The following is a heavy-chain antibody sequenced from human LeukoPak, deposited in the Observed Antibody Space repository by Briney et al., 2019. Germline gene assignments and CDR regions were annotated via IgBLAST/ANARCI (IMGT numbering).Heavy chain of an antibody. J-gene: IGHJ4*02. CDR3: ARGRRFGELLPQVPYYFDY. V-gene: IGHV4-30-4*01. CDR2: IYYSGST. CDR1: GGSISSGDYY. Sequence: SQTLSLTCTVSGGSISSGDYYWSWIRQPPGKGLEWIGYIYYSGSTYYNPSLKSRVTISVDTSKNQFSLKLSSVTAADTAVYYCARGRRFGELLPQVPYYFDYWGQGTLVTVPS. D-gene: IGHD3-10*01.